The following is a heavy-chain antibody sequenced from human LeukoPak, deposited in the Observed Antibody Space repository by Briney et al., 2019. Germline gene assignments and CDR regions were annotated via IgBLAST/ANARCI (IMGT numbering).Heavy chain of an antibody. Sequence: GGSLRLSCAASGFIFSSYAMSWVRQAPGKGLEWVSVISGGGGSTYYADSVKGRFTISRDNSKNTLYLQMNSLRAEDTAVYYCAKLGSGTYYPFDYWGQGTLVTVSS. V-gene: IGHV3-23*01. D-gene: IGHD3-10*01. J-gene: IGHJ4*02. CDR1: GFIFSSYA. CDR2: ISGGGGST. CDR3: AKLGSGTYYPFDY.